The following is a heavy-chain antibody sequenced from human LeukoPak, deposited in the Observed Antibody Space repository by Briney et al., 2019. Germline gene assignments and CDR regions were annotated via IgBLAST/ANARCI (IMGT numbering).Heavy chain of an antibody. Sequence: GGSLRLSCAASGFTFSSYGMHWVRQAPGKGLEWVAVISYDGSNEYYADSVKGRFTISRDNSKNTLYLQMNSLRAEDTAVYYCAKSRIVAALDYWGQGTLVTVSS. CDR2: ISYDGSNE. CDR3: AKSRIVAALDY. J-gene: IGHJ4*02. CDR1: GFTFSSYG. V-gene: IGHV3-30*18. D-gene: IGHD2-15*01.